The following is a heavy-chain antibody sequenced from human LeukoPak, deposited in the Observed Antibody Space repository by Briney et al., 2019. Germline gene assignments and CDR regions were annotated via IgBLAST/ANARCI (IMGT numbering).Heavy chain of an antibody. CDR3: ARWPAVITTFDY. D-gene: IGHD3-22*01. J-gene: IGHJ4*02. CDR1: GFTVSSNY. Sequence: GGSLRLSCAASGFTVSSNYMSWVRQAPGKGLEWVSVIYSGGSTYYADSVKGRFTISRDNSKNTLYLQMNSLRAEDTAVYYCARWPAVITTFDYWGQGTLVTVSS. CDR2: IYSGGST. V-gene: IGHV3-66*01.